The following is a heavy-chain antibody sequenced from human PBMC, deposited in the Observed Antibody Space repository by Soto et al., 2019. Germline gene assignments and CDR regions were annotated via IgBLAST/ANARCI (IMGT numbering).Heavy chain of an antibody. J-gene: IGHJ4*02. D-gene: IGHD3-22*01. V-gene: IGHV3-23*01. Sequence: EVQLLESVGGLVQPGGSLRLSCAASGFTFSSYAMTWVRQAPGKGLEWVSGIIGSGGSRDYADSVKGRFTISRDNSKNTLYLQMNSLRAEDTALYFCAKDQSYYYDSSGSRAEYWGQGTLVTVSS. CDR3: AKDQSYYYDSSGSRAEY. CDR1: GFTFSSYA. CDR2: IIGSGGSR.